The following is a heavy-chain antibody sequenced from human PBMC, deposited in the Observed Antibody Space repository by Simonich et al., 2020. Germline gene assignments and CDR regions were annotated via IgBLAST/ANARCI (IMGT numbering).Heavy chain of an antibody. J-gene: IGHJ4*02. CDR1: GYTFTGYY. CDR2: INPSRGGT. Sequence: QVQLVQSGAEVKKPGASVKVSCKASGYTFTGYYMHWVRQAPGQGLDGRGLINPSRGGTNYAQKFQGRGTMTRDTSISTAYMELSRLRSDDTAVYYCARWPSIPASYGSGSYFDYWGQGTLVTVSS. D-gene: IGHD3-10*01. V-gene: IGHV1-2*02. CDR3: ARWPSIPASYGSGSYFDY.